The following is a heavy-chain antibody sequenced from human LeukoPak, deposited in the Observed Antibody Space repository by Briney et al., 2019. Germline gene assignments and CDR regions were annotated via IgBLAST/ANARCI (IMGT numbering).Heavy chain of an antibody. V-gene: IGHV3-7*01. D-gene: IGHD3-3*01. J-gene: IGHJ4*02. CDR3: AKGSPRAISDLYYFDY. Sequence: GGSLRLSCAASGFTVSSNYMNWVRQAPGKGLEWVANIKPDGSEKYYVDSVKGRFTISRDNAKNSVYLQMSSLRAEDTAVYYCAKGSPRAISDLYYFDYWGQGTLVTVSS. CDR1: GFTVSSNY. CDR2: IKPDGSEK.